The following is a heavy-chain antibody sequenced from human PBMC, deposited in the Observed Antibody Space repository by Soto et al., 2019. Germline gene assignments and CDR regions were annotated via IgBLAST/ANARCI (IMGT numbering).Heavy chain of an antibody. CDR1: GYSFTNYW. CDR2: IYPGDSNT. CDR3: ASQGYCSSTSCYTVDS. D-gene: IGHD2-2*02. Sequence: PGESLKISCEGSGYSFTNYWIGWVRQMPGKGLEWMGIIYPGDSNTRYSPSFQGQVTISADKSISTAYLQWSSLKASDTAMYYCASQGYCSSTSCYTVDSWGQGTLVTVSS. J-gene: IGHJ4*02. V-gene: IGHV5-51*01.